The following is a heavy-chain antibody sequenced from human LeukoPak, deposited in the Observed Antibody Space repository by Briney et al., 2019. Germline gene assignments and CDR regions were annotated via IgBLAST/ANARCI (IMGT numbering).Heavy chain of an antibody. CDR1: GGPFSGYY. CDR2: INHSGSA. J-gene: IGHJ4*02. D-gene: IGHD3-22*01. CDR3: ARARGDYYDSSGYYPAFDY. Sequence: SEALSLTCAVYGGPFSGYYWSWIRQPPGKGLEWIGEINHSGSANYNPSLKSRVTISVDMSKNQFSLKLSSVTAADTAVYYCARARGDYYDSSGYYPAFDYWGQGTLVTVSP. V-gene: IGHV4-34*01.